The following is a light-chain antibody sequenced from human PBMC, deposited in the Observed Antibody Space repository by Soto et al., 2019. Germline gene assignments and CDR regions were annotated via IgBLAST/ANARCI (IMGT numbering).Light chain of an antibody. V-gene: IGKV1-39*01. CDR2: AAS. CDR1: QSVSSY. J-gene: IGKJ4*01. Sequence: DIQMTQSPTSLSASVGDRVTITCRASQSVSSYLNWFQQKPGNAPKLMIYAASSLQSGAPSRFSGSGSGTDFTLTISSLQPEDFATYYCQQGYSTPPTLGGGTKVEIK. CDR3: QQGYSTPPT.